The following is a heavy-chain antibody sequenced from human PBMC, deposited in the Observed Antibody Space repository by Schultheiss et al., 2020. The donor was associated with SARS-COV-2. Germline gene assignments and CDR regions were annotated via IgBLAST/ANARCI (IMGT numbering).Heavy chain of an antibody. V-gene: IGHV1-2*02. CDR2: INPNSGGT. D-gene: IGHD2-2*01. CDR1: GYTLTELS. J-gene: IGHJ5*02. Sequence: ASVKVSCKVSGYTLTELSMHWVRQAPGQGLEWMGWINPNSGGTNYAQKFQGRVTMTRDTSISTAYMELSRLRSDDTAVYYCARGTDIVVVPAASGWFDPWGQGTLVTVSS. CDR3: ARGTDIVVVPAASGWFDP.